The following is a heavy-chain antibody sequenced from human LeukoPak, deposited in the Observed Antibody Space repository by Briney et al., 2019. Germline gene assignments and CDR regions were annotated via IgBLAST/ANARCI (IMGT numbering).Heavy chain of an antibody. CDR3: ARVETTVTDYYYYGMDV. J-gene: IGHJ6*02. D-gene: IGHD4-4*01. CDR2: ISAYNGNT. Sequence: GASVKVSCKASGYTLTSYGISWVRQAPGQGLEWMGWISAYNGNTNYAQKLQGRVTMTTDTSTSTAYMELRSLRSDDTAVYYCARVETTVTDYYYYGMDVWGQGTTVTVSS. V-gene: IGHV1-18*01. CDR1: GYTLTSYG.